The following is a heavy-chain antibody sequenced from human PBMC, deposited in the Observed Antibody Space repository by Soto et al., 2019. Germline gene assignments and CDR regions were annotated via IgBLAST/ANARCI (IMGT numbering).Heavy chain of an antibody. D-gene: IGHD4-17*01. CDR3: ASDMVTTVTTSGNAFDI. CDR1: GGTFSSYT. CDR2: IIPILGIA. J-gene: IGHJ3*02. V-gene: IGHV1-69*02. Sequence: SVKVSCKASGGTFSSYTISWVRQAPGQGLEWMGRIIPILGIANYAQKFQGRVTITADKSTSTAYMELSSLRSEDTAVYYCASDMVTTVTTSGNAFDIWGQGTMVTVSS.